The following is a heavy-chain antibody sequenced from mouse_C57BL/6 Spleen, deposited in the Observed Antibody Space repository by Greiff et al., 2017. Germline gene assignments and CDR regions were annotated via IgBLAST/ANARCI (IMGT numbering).Heavy chain of an antibody. D-gene: IGHD2-1*01. CDR1: GYTFTSYW. CDR2: IYPGSGST. CDR3: ARGRWST. V-gene: IGHV1-55*01. J-gene: IGHJ2*01. Sequence: QVQLQQPGAELVKPGASVKMSCKASGYTFTSYWITWVKQRPGQGLEWIGDIYPGSGSTNYNEKFKSKATPTVDTSSSKAYKQLSSLTSEASAVYYCARGRWSTWCQGTTLTVSA.